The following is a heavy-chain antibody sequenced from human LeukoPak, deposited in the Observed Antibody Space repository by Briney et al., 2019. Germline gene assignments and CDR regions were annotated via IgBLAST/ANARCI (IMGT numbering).Heavy chain of an antibody. CDR3: ARGDASGRPGIGFDF. Sequence: SETLSLTCTVSGGSISNSYWSWLRQPPGKGLEGIGFFHDSESTNYNPSLKSRVSISLDTSKNQVSLWLSSVTAADTAVYYCARGDASGRPGIGFDFWGQGTLVTVSS. D-gene: IGHD1-26*01. J-gene: IGHJ4*02. CDR2: FHDSEST. V-gene: IGHV4-59*01. CDR1: GGSISNSY.